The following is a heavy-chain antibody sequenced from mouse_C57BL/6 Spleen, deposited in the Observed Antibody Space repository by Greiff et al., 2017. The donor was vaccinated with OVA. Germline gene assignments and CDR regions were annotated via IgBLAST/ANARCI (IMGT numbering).Heavy chain of an antibody. J-gene: IGHJ4*01. CDR2: IWSGGST. CDR1: GFSLTSYG. D-gene: IGHD2-4*01. CDR3: ARNFDYDDYYAMDY. V-gene: IGHV2-2*01. Sequence: VKLMESGPGLVQPSQSLSITCTVSGFSLTSYGVHWVRQSPGKGLEWLGVIWSGGSTDYNAAFISRLSISKDNSKSQVFFKMNSLQADDTAIYYCARNFDYDDYYAMDYWGQGTSVTVSS.